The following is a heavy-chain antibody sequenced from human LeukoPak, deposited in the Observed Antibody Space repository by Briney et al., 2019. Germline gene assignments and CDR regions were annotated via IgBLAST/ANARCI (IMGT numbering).Heavy chain of an antibody. CDR1: GSTLSSYE. CDR2: ISVSGSTI. V-gene: IGHV3-48*03. J-gene: IGHJ4*02. D-gene: IGHD1-26*01. CDR3: ARAGASRSYYFDY. Sequence: GGSLRPSCAVSGSTLSSYETDWVRQAPGKGREWVSYISVSGSTIYYADSVKGRFPFSRDNAKNSMYLQMNSQRAEDTAVYFCARAGASRSYYFDYWGQGTLVTVSS.